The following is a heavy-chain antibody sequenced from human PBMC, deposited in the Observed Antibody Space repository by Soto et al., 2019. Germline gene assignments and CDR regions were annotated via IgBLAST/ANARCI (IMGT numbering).Heavy chain of an antibody. D-gene: IGHD5-12*01. CDR1: GFSLTTSGVG. CDR3: ARNHFVGYGGAFDV. CDR2: IYGDGEK. V-gene: IGHV2-5*02. Sequence: QITLKESGPTLVKPTQTLTLTCTFSGFSLTTSGVGVGGIRQPPGKALEWVALIYGDGEKRYSPPLKSRLTITKDTSTDQVVLTMSNMDPVDTATYYCARNHFVGYGGAFDVWGQGTVVTVSS. J-gene: IGHJ3*01.